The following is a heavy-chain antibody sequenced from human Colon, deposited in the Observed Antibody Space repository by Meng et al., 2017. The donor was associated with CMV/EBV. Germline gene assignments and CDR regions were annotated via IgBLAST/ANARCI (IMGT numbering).Heavy chain of an antibody. CDR2: IGTAGDT. V-gene: IGHV3-13*01. J-gene: IGHJ3*02. Sequence: GESLKISCAASGFTFSSYDMHWVRQPIGKGLEWGSAIGTAGDTYYPASVKGRFTLSREDAKNSLYLQMNSLRAGDTAVSYCARKGGATLGGAFDIWGQGTMVTVSS. CDR3: ARKGGATLGGAFDI. CDR1: GFTFSSYD. D-gene: IGHD1-26*01.